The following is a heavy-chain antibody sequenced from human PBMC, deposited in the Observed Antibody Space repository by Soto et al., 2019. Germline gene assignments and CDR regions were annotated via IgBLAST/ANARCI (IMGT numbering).Heavy chain of an antibody. CDR1: GGSFSGYY. CDR3: ARESHDILTGPPWVWYFDL. CDR2: INDRGSI. D-gene: IGHD3-9*01. Sequence: QVQLQQWGAGPLRPLETLSLTCGVSGGSFSGYYLAWIRQSPGKGLEWIGEINDRGSINYNPSLKSRVSISVDTSKNHYSLNLRSVNAADTAVYYCARESHDILTGPPWVWYFDLWGRGTLVTVSS. V-gene: IGHV4-34*01. J-gene: IGHJ2*01.